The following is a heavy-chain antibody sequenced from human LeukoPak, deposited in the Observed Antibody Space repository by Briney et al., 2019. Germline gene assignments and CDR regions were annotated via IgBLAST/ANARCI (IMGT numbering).Heavy chain of an antibody. Sequence: SETLSLTCTVSGGSISSYYWSWIRQPPGKGLEWIGYIYYSGSTYYNPSLKSRVTISVDTSKNQFSLKLSSVTAADTAVYYCARERGGNFDYWGQGTLVTVSS. CDR2: IYYSGST. J-gene: IGHJ4*02. V-gene: IGHV4-59*06. CDR1: GGSISSYY. CDR3: ARERGGNFDY. D-gene: IGHD3-16*01.